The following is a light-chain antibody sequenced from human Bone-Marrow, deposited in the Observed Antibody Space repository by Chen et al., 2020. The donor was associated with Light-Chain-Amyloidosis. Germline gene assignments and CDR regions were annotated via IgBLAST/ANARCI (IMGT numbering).Light chain of an antibody. CDR2: DDS. J-gene: IGLJ3*02. Sequence: SYVLTQPSSVSVAPGQTATIACGGNNIGSTSVHWYQQTPGQAPLLVVYDDSDRPSGIPERLSGSNSGNPATLTSSSVEAGDEADYYCQVWDRSSDRPVFGGGTKLTVL. V-gene: IGLV3-21*02. CDR3: QVWDRSSDRPV. CDR1: NIGSTS.